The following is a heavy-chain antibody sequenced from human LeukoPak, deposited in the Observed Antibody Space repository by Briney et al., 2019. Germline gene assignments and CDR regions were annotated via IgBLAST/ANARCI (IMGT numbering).Heavy chain of an antibody. CDR2: IYSSGST. Sequence: SETLSLTCTVSGGSISSSSYYWGWIRQPPGKGLEWIGSIYSSGSTYYNPSLKSRVTISVDTSKNQFSLRLSSVTAADTAVYYCARHWPGYCSSTSCSRNFDYWGQGTLVTVSS. CDR1: GGSISSSSYY. V-gene: IGHV4-39*01. J-gene: IGHJ4*02. CDR3: ARHWPGYCSSTSCSRNFDY. D-gene: IGHD2-2*01.